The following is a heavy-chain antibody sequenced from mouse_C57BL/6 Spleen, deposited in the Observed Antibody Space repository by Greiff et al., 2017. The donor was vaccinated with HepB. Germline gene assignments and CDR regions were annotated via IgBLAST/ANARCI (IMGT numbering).Heavy chain of an antibody. D-gene: IGHD1-1*01. J-gene: IGHJ2*01. V-gene: IGHV1-64*01. CDR2: IHPNSGST. Sequence: QVQLKESGAELVKPGASVKLSCKASGYTFTSYWMHWVKQRPGQGLEWIGMIHPNSGSTNYNEKFKSKATLTVDKSSSTAYMQLSSLTSEDSAVYYCAPTTVVATGFDYWGQGTTLTVSS. CDR3: APTTVVATGFDY. CDR1: GYTFTSYW.